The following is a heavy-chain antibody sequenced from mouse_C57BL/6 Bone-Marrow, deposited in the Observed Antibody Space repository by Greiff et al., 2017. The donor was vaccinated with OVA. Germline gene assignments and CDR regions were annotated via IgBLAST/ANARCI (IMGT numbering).Heavy chain of an antibody. V-gene: IGHV5-17*01. Sequence: DVHLVESGGGLVKPGGSLKLSCAASGFTFSDYGMHWVRQAPEKGLEWVAYISSGSSTIYYADTVKGRFTISRDNAKNTLFLQMTSLRSEDTAMYYCARPPFYYGSSYHYFDYWGQGTTLTVSS. D-gene: IGHD1-1*01. CDR3: ARPPFYYGSSYHYFDY. CDR2: ISSGSSTI. CDR1: GFTFSDYG. J-gene: IGHJ2*01.